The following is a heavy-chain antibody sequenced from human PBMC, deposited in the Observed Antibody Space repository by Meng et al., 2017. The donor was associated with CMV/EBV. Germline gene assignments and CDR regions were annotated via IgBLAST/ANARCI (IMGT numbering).Heavy chain of an antibody. Sequence: SETLSPTCAVYGGSFSGYYWSWIRQPPGKGLEWIGEINHSGSTNSNPSLKSRVTISVDTSKNQFSLKLSSVTAADTAVYYCARARGRLWFGELSRGMDVWGQGTTVTVSS. D-gene: IGHD3-10*01. J-gene: IGHJ6*02. CDR1: GGSFSGYY. CDR2: INHSGST. CDR3: ARARGRLWFGELSRGMDV. V-gene: IGHV4-34*01.